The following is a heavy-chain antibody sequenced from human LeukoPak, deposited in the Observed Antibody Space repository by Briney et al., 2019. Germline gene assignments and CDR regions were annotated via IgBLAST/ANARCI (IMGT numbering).Heavy chain of an antibody. D-gene: IGHD3-16*01. Sequence: PGGSLRLSCATSGFTFTNYAMNCGRQAPGRGLEWVSAVTGPGDTTYYAGSVKGRFFMSREDSKTPVYLQMNSLRAEDTAIYYCAKGAEIDLWGQGTLVTGSS. CDR2: VTGPGDTT. CDR3: AKGAEIDL. V-gene: IGHV3-23*01. CDR1: GFTFTNYA. J-gene: IGHJ5*02.